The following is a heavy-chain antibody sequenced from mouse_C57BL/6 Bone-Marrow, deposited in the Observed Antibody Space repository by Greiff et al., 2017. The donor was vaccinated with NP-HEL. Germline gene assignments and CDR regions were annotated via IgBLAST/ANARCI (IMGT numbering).Heavy chain of an antibody. CDR1: GYTFTDYY. Sequence: EVQLQQSGPELVKPGASVKISCKASGYTFTDYYMNWVKLSPGQSLEWIGDIIPNNGGTSYNQMFKGKATLTVDKSSGTAYMELRRLTSEDSAVYDCAREPYNEYDGDIDYWGQGTSVTVSS. CDR3: AREPYNEYDGDIDY. V-gene: IGHV1-26*01. CDR2: IIPNNGGT. J-gene: IGHJ4*01. D-gene: IGHD2-4*01.